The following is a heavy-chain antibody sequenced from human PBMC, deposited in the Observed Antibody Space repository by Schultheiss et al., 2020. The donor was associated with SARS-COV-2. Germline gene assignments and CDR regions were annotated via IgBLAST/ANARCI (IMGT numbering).Heavy chain of an antibody. CDR2: ISPMLGTA. CDR3: AREGGLRSIDY. Sequence: SVKVSCKTSGYTFTDYYMHWVRRAPGQGLEWMGGISPMLGTANYAQRFQGRVTITADESTSTADMDLNTLRSEDTALYYCAREGGLRSIDYWGQGTLVTVSS. J-gene: IGHJ4*02. D-gene: IGHD3/OR15-3a*01. CDR1: GYTFTDYY. V-gene: IGHV1-69*13.